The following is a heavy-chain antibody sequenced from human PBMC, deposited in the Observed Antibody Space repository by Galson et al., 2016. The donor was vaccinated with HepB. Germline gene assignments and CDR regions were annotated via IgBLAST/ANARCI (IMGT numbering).Heavy chain of an antibody. CDR1: GFSFSNFA. J-gene: IGHJ3*02. CDR3: ATATDYAFDI. D-gene: IGHD3/OR15-3a*01. Sequence: SLSLSCAASGFSFSNFAMYWVRQAPAKGLEWVAAIGYEGRSKYSIDSVKGRSTTSRDNSKNTFSLQMNSLRVEDTALYYCATATDYAFDIWGQGTMVNVAS. V-gene: IGHV3-30*03. CDR2: IGYEGRSK.